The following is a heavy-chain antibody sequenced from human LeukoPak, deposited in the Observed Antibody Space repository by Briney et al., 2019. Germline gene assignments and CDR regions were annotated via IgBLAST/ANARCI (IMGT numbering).Heavy chain of an antibody. J-gene: IGHJ4*02. Sequence: ASVKVSCKASGYTFTGYYMHWVRQAPGQGLEWMGWINPNSGGTNYAQKFQGRVTMTWDTSISTAYMELSRLRSDDTAVYYCARDVRPVVAAVRTSEQSHFDYWGQGTLVTVSS. D-gene: IGHD2-15*01. CDR1: GYTFTGYY. CDR3: ARDVRPVVAAVRTSEQSHFDY. CDR2: INPNSGGT. V-gene: IGHV1-2*02.